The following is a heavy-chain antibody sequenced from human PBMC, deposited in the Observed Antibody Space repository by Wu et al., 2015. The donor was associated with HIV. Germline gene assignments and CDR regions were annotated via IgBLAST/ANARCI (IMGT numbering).Heavy chain of an antibody. J-gene: IGHJ6*02. CDR3: AIPSRYSYGYGPRDSDNYYYYGMDV. CDR1: GGTFSSYA. D-gene: IGHD5-18*01. V-gene: IGHV1-69*05. CDR2: IIPIFGTA. Sequence: QVQLVQSGAEVKKPGSSVKVSCKASGGTFSSYAISWVRQAPGQGLEWMGGIIPIFGTANYAQKFQGRVTITTDESTSTAYMELSSLRSEDTAVYYCAIPSRYSYGYGPRDSDNYYYYGMDVWGQGTTVTVSS.